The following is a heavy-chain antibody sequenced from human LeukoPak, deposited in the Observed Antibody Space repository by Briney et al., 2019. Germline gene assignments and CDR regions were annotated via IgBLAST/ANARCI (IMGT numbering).Heavy chain of an antibody. CDR2: INPNSGGT. D-gene: IGHD4-17*01. Sequence: GASVKVSCKASGYTFTGYYMHWVRQAPGQGLEWMGWINPNSGGTNYAQKFQGRVTMTEDTSTDTAYMELSSLRSEDTAVYYCATHSLQQDYGDHNWFDPWGQGTLVTVSS. CDR1: GYTFTGYY. CDR3: ATHSLQQDYGDHNWFDP. V-gene: IGHV1-2*02. J-gene: IGHJ5*02.